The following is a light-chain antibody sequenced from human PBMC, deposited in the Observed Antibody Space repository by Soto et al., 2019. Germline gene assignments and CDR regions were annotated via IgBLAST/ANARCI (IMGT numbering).Light chain of an antibody. Sequence: DIQMTQSPSSLSASVGDRVTITCQASQDMRNYLNWYQQKPGKAPKLLIYGASNLEAGVTPRFSASGSGTEFSLTITSLQPEDIAVYYCQQYDTLPPTFGGGTKVDI. CDR1: QDMRNY. CDR2: GAS. V-gene: IGKV1-33*01. J-gene: IGKJ4*01. CDR3: QQYDTLPPT.